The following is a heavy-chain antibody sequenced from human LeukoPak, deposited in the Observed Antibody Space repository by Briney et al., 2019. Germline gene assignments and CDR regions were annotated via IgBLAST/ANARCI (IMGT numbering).Heavy chain of an antibody. CDR2: INHSGST. CDR1: GGSFSGYY. D-gene: IGHD2-21*02. CDR3: ARGWGPAYCGGDCHRHFDY. Sequence: SETLSLTCAVYGGSFSGYYWSWIRQPPGKGLEWIGEINHSGSTNYNPSLKSRVTISVDTSKNQFSLKLSSVTAADTAVYYCARGWGPAYCGGDCHRHFDYWGQGALVTVSS. V-gene: IGHV4-34*01. J-gene: IGHJ4*02.